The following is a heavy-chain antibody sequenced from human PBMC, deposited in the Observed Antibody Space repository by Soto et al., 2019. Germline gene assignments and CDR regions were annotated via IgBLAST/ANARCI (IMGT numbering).Heavy chain of an antibody. CDR2: IYYSGST. CDR3: ASLCITAAGSHYYYYGMDV. CDR1: GGSISSSSYY. D-gene: IGHD6-13*01. Sequence: ETLSLTCTVSGGSISSSSYYWGWIRQPPGKGLEWIGSIYYSGSTYYNPSLKSRVTISVDTSKNQFSLKLSSVTAADTAVYYCASLCITAAGSHYYYYGMDVWGQGTTVTSP. V-gene: IGHV4-39*01. J-gene: IGHJ6*02.